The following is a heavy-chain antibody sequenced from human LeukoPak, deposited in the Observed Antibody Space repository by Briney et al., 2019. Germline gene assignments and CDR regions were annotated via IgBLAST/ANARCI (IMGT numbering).Heavy chain of an antibody. D-gene: IGHD3-9*01. Sequence: ASVKVSCKASGYTFTSYAMNWVRQAPGQGLEWMGWINTNTGNPTYAQGFTGRFVFSLDTSVSTAYLQISSLKAEDTAVYYCARAHYDILTALWGAFDIWGQGTMVTVSS. V-gene: IGHV7-4-1*02. CDR2: INTNTGNP. CDR3: ARAHYDILTALWGAFDI. CDR1: GYTFTSYA. J-gene: IGHJ3*02.